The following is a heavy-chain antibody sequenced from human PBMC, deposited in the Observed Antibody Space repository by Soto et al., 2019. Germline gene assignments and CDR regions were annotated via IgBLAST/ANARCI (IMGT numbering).Heavy chain of an antibody. Sequence: QVQLVQSGAEVKEPGASVKVSCKGSGYTFSIHVMHWVRQAPGQRLEWMGWVSGGNGNTEYSQKFQDRVTITRDTSATTVYLELSRLRSEDEAVYYCARDSGVRVPSGDLDYWGQGTLVTVSS. D-gene: IGHD2-21*02. V-gene: IGHV1-3*01. CDR1: GYTFSIHV. J-gene: IGHJ4*02. CDR3: ARDSGVRVPSGDLDY. CDR2: VSGGNGNT.